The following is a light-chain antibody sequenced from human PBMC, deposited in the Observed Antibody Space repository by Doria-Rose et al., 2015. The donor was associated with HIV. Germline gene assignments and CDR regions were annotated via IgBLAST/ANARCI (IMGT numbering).Light chain of an antibody. CDR3: QQYGTSRGT. CDR2: DAS. J-gene: IGKJ5*01. Sequence: TQSPGTLSLSPGERATLSCRASQRAKSSYLAWYQQKPGQAPRLLLYDASTRATGIPDRLSGSGSGTDFTLTISRLEPEDVAVYYCQQYGTSRGTFGQGTRLEIK. CDR1: QRAKSSY. V-gene: IGKV3-20*01.